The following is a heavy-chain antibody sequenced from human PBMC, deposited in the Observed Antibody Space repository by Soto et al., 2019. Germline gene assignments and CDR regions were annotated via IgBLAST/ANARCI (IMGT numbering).Heavy chain of an antibody. D-gene: IGHD3-10*01. Sequence: EVQLVESGGGLVQPGGSLRLSCAASGFTFSNYWMHWVRQAPGKGLMWVSRINTDGSRTTYADSVQGRFAISRDNAKNTLYLQMNSLRAEDTAVYYCARVKSGSYDWFDPWGQGTLVTVSS. V-gene: IGHV3-74*01. J-gene: IGHJ5*02. CDR3: ARVKSGSYDWFDP. CDR2: INTDGSRT. CDR1: GFTFSNYW.